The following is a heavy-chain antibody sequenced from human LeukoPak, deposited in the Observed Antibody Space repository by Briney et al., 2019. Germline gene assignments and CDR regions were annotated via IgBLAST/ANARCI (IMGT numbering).Heavy chain of an antibody. J-gene: IGHJ2*01. V-gene: IGHV1-46*01. CDR3: ARRNPYYDILTGFPNWYFDL. Sequence: ASVKVSCKASGYTFTNYYMHWVRQAPGQGLELMGVINPSGGSTSYAQKFQGRATMTTDTSTSTAYMELRSLRSDDTAVYYCARRNPYYDILTGFPNWYFDLWGRGTLVTVSS. D-gene: IGHD3-9*01. CDR1: GYTFTNYY. CDR2: INPSGGST.